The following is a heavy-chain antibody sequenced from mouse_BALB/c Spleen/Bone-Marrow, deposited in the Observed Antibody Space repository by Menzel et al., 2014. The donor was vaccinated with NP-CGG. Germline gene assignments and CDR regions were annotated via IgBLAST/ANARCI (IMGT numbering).Heavy chain of an antibody. D-gene: IGHD2-12*01. J-gene: IGHJ3*01. Sequence: EVMLVESGGGLVKPGGSLKLSCAASGFTFSSYAMSWVRQTPEKRLEWVATISSGGSYTYYPDSVKGRFTISRDNAKNTLYLQMSSLRSEDTAMYYCARQTGSYDDWFAYWGQGILVTVSA. V-gene: IGHV5-9-1*01. CDR1: GFTFSSYA. CDR2: ISSGGSYT. CDR3: ARQTGSYDDWFAY.